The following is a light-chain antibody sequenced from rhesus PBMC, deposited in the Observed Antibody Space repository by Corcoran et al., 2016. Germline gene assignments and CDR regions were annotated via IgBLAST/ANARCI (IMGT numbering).Light chain of an antibody. CDR2: GGS. CDR3: MQHKALPWT. CDR1: QSLLHTDGYTY. J-gene: IGKJ1*01. Sequence: DIVMTQTPLSLPVTPGEPASISCRSSQSLLHTDGYTYLDWNLQKPGQSPQPLIYGGSNRAPGVPDRFRGGGSGTDFTLKISKVEAGDVGVYYCMQHKALPWTFGQGTKVEIK. V-gene: IGKV2-61*01.